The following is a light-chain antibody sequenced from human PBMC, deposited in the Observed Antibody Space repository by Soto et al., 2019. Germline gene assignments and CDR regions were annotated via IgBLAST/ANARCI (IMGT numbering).Light chain of an antibody. CDR2: DAS. Sequence: DIPMTQSPSTLSASVGDRVTITCRASQSISSWLAWYQRKPGKAPKLLIYDASSLESGVPSRFSGSGSGTEFTLTISSLQPDDFATYYCQQYNSYSYTFGQGTKLEIK. CDR1: QSISSW. J-gene: IGKJ2*01. V-gene: IGKV1-5*01. CDR3: QQYNSYSYT.